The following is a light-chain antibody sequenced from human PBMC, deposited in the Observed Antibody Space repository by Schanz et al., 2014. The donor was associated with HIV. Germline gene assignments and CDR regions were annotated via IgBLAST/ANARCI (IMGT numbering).Light chain of an antibody. V-gene: IGLV2-14*01. Sequence: QSVLTQPASVSGSPGQSITISCTGVSSDVGSDNYVSWYQQNPGRTPKLIIYDVSNLPSGISNRFSGSKSGNTASLTISGLQAEDEAEYFCSSSSTNTCVFGGGTKLTVL. CDR2: DVS. CDR1: SSDVGSDNY. CDR3: SSSSTNTCV. J-gene: IGLJ2*01.